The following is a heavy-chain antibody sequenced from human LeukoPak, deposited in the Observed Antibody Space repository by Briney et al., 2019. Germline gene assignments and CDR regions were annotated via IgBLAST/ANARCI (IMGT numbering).Heavy chain of an antibody. V-gene: IGHV3-74*01. CDR3: ARDKCVTMIAFAFDI. CDR2: INSDGSST. Sequence: QPGGSLRLSCAASGFTFSSYWMHWVRQAPGKGLVWVSHINSDGSSTNYADSVKGRFTISRDNAKNSLYLQMNSLRAEDTAVYYCARDKCVTMIAFAFDIWGQGTMVTVSS. CDR1: GFTFSSYW. J-gene: IGHJ3*02. D-gene: IGHD3-22*01.